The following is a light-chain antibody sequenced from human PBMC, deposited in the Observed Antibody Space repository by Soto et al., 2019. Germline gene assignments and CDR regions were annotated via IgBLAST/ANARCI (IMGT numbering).Light chain of an antibody. Sequence: DIQMTQSPSSLSASVGDRVTITCRASQGISNYLAWYQQKPGKVPKLLIYAASTLQSGVPSRFSASGSGTDFTLTISSLQPEDVATYYGQKYNSAPLFTFGPGTKVDIK. J-gene: IGKJ3*01. CDR2: AAS. V-gene: IGKV1-27*01. CDR3: QKYNSAPLFT. CDR1: QGISNY.